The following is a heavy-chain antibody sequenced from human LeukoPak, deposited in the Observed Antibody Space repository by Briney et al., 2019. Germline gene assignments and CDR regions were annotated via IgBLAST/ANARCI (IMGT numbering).Heavy chain of an antibody. D-gene: IGHD3-22*01. Sequence: GGTLRLSCAASGFTFSSFWMHWVRQVPGKGLEWVSRITPDGDGSTYAASVQGRFTISRDNAKGTVYLQMSNLRAEDTALYYCARDPNNYDSHLGQGTLVTVSS. CDR3: ARDPNNYDSH. V-gene: IGHV3-74*01. CDR1: GFTFSSFW. J-gene: IGHJ4*02. CDR2: ITPDGDGS.